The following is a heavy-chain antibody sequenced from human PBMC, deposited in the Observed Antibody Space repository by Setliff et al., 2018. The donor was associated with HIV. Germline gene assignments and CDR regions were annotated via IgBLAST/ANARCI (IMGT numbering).Heavy chain of an antibody. J-gene: IGHJ4*02. D-gene: IGHD3-22*01. CDR2: VYNTGIT. CDR3: ARVLDYYDSSPYYCDY. Sequence: SETLSLTCTVSSDSTSNHYWSWVRQPPGKGLEWIGYVYNTGITSYNPSLKSRLTISVDMSQNQVSLKMRSVTAADTAMYYCARVLDYYDSSPYYCDYWGQGTLVTVSS. CDR1: SDSTSNHY. V-gene: IGHV4-59*11.